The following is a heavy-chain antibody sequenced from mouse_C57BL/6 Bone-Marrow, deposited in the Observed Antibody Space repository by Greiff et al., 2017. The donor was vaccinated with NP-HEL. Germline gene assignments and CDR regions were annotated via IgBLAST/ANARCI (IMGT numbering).Heavy chain of an antibody. V-gene: IGHV1-15*01. Sequence: LVESGAELVRPGASVTLSCKASGYTFTDYEMHWVKQTPVHGLEWIGAIDPETGGTAYNQKFKGKAILTADKSSSTAYMELRSLTSEDSAVYYCTRSAAQATRFAYWGQGTLVTVSA. CDR1: GYTFTDYE. J-gene: IGHJ3*01. CDR3: TRSAAQATRFAY. CDR2: IDPETGGT. D-gene: IGHD3-2*02.